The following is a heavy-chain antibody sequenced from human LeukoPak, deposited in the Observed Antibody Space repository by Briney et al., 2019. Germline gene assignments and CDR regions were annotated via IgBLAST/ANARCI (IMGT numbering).Heavy chain of an antibody. J-gene: IGHJ4*02. D-gene: IGHD3-10*01. CDR2: ISSSGNT. V-gene: IGHV4-4*07. Sequence: SETLSLTCTVSGASISDYYWSWIRQPAGKGLEWIGRISSSGNTNYNPPLKSRVTMSVDTSKNQFSLKLSSVTAADTAVYYCARDRGELYDYWGQGTLVTVSS. CDR3: ARDRGELYDY. CDR1: GASISDYY.